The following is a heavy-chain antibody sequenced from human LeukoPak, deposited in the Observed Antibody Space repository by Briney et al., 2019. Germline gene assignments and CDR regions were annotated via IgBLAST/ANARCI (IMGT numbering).Heavy chain of an antibody. CDR1: GYTFTSYG. CDR2: ISAYNGNT. Sequence: GASVKVSCKASGYTFTSYGISWVRQAPGQGLEWMGWISAYNGNTNYAQKLQGRVTMTTDTSTSTAYMELRSLRSDDTAVYYCARGAAAGTGYYYYGMDVWGQGTTVTVSS. V-gene: IGHV1-18*01. CDR3: ARGAAAGTGYYYYGMDV. D-gene: IGHD6-13*01. J-gene: IGHJ6*02.